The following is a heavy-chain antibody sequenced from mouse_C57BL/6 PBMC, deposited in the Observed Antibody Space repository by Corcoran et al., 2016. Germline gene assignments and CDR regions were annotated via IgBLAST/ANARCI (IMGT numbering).Heavy chain of an antibody. CDR2: INTYSGVP. CDR3: ARDSNWYFDV. CDR1: GYTFTTYG. D-gene: IGHD2-5*01. V-gene: IGHV9-3*01. Sequence: QIQLVQSGPELKKPGETVKISCKASGYTFTTYGMSWVKQAPGKGLKWMGWINTYSGVPTYADDFKGRFAFSLETSASTAYLQNNNLKNEDTATYFCARDSNWYFDVWGTGTTVTVSS. J-gene: IGHJ1*03.